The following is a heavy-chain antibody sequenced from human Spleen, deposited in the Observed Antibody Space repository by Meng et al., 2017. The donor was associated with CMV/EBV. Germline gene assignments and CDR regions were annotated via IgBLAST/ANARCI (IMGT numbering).Heavy chain of an antibody. V-gene: IGHV3-21*01. Sequence: GESLKISCAASGFTFSSYSMNWVRQAPGKGLEWVSSISSSSSYIYYADSVKGRFTISRDNAKNSLYLQMNSLRAEDTAVYYCARGSSSYDYYGMDVWGQGTTVIVSS. CDR3: ARGSSSYDYYGMDV. CDR2: ISSSSSYI. J-gene: IGHJ6*02. D-gene: IGHD6-13*01. CDR1: GFTFSSYS.